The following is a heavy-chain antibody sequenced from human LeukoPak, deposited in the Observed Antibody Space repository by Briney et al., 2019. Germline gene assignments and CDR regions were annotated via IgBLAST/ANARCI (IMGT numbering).Heavy chain of an antibody. J-gene: IGHJ4*02. D-gene: IGHD6-19*01. V-gene: IGHV1-8*01. CDR3: ARGGVAGTFDY. Sequence: SAVNVSLKASGYTVTRYEINWVRQATGQGLEWMGWMNPNSGNTGYAQKFQGRVTMTRNTSISTAYMELSSLRSEDTAVYYCARGGVAGTFDYWGQGTLVTVSS. CDR1: GYTVTRYE. CDR2: MNPNSGNT.